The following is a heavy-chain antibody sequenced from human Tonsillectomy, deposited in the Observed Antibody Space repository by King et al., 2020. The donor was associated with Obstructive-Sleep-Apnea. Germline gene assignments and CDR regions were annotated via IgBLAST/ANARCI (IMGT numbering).Heavy chain of an antibody. CDR2: IYHSGST. V-gene: IGHV4-4*02. J-gene: IGHJ4*02. CDR3: SRVIEMAKTKEPHFDY. Sequence: QLQESGPGLVKPSGTLSLTCAVSGGSISSSNWWSWVRQPPGKGLEWIGEIYHSGSTNYNPSLKSRVTISVDKSKNQFSLKLSSVTAADSAVNYCSRVIEMAKTKEPHFDYWGEGTLVTVSS. CDR1: GGSISSSNW. D-gene: IGHD5-24*01.